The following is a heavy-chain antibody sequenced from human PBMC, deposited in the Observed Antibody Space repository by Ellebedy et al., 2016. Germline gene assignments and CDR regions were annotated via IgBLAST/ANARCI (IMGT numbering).Heavy chain of an antibody. J-gene: IGHJ4*02. CDR1: GVATSSSNYY. D-gene: IGHD2-2*01. CDR3: ARGPQRRRNYAGFDY. CDR2: VYFSGST. V-gene: IGHV4-39*07. Sequence: SETLSLTCTVSGVATSSSNYYWGWIRQPPGKGLEWIGSVYFSGSTYFNPSLKSRVTLSVDTSNNQLSLKVTSVTAADTARYYCARGPQRRRNYAGFDYWGQGILVTVSS.